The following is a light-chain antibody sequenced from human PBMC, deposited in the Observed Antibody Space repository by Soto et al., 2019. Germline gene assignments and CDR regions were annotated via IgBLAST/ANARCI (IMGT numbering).Light chain of an antibody. Sequence: QSALTQPPSASGSPGQSVTISCTGTSSDVGGYNYVSWYQQHPGKAPKLMIYEVSKRPSGVPDRFSGSKSGNTASLTVSGLQAEEEADYYCCPYVGSNMFVVFGGGTKVTVL. CDR3: CPYVGSNMFVV. CDR2: EVS. V-gene: IGLV2-8*01. CDR1: SSDVGGYNY. J-gene: IGLJ2*01.